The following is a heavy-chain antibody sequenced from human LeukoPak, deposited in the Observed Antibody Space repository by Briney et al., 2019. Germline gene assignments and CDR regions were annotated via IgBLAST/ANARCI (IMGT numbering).Heavy chain of an antibody. CDR1: GGTFSSYA. V-gene: IGHV1-69*13. Sequence: SVKVSCKASGGTFSSYAISCVRQAPGQGLEWMGGIIPIFGTANYAQKFQGRVTITADESTSTAYMELSSLRSEDTAVYYCARAYCSSTSCVDGWFDPWGQGTLVTVSS. CDR2: IIPIFGTA. J-gene: IGHJ5*02. CDR3: ARAYCSSTSCVDGWFDP. D-gene: IGHD2-2*01.